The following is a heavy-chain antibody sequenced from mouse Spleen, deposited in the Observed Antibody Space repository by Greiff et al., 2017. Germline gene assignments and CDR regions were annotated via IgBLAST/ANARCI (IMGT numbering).Heavy chain of an antibody. V-gene: IGHV3-1*01. J-gene: IGHJ2*01. D-gene: IGHD1-1*02. CDR3: AREGNYHFDY. CDR2: ISYSGST. Sequence: EVQVVESGPGMVKPSQSLSLTCTVTGYSITSGYDWHWIRHFPGNKLEWMGYISYSGSTNYNPSLKSRISITHDTSKNHFFLKLNSVTTEDTATYYCAREGNYHFDYWGQGTTLTVSS. CDR1: GYSITSGYD.